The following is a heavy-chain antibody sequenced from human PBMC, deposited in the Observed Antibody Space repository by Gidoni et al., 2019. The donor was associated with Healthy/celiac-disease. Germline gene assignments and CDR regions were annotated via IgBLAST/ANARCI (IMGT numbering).Heavy chain of an antibody. Sequence: QVQLQESGPGLVKPWETLSLTCTVSGGSIRSYYWSWIRQPAGKGLEWIVRIYPSGSTNYNHSLTRRVTMSVDPSKNLCSLKLSSVAAADPAVYYCARGYGDYDYWFDPWGQGTLVTVSS. CDR1: GGSIRSYY. CDR2: IYPSGST. J-gene: IGHJ5*02. V-gene: IGHV4-4*07. CDR3: ARGYGDYDYWFDP. D-gene: IGHD4-17*01.